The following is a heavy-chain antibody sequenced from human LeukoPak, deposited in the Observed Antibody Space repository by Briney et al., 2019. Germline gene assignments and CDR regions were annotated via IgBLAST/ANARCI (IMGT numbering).Heavy chain of an antibody. CDR3: ANSIRFYCSGGSCSGDGFDY. Sequence: GRSLRLSCAASGFTFSRYAMHWVRQAPGKGLEWVAVISYDGSNKYYADSVKGRFTISRDNSKNTLYLQMNSLRAEDTAVYYCANSIRFYCSGGSCSGDGFDYWGQGTLVIVSS. V-gene: IGHV3-30-3*01. CDR1: GFTFSRYA. J-gene: IGHJ4*02. CDR2: ISYDGSNK. D-gene: IGHD2-15*01.